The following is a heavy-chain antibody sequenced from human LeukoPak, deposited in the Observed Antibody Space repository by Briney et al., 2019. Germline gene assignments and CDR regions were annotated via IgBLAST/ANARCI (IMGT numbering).Heavy chain of an antibody. CDR2: IWDDGSYK. V-gene: IGHV3-33*03. J-gene: IGHJ4*02. CDR3: AKDVTTGTLALDY. D-gene: IGHD1-1*01. CDR1: GLTFSSYG. Sequence: PGRSLRLSCAASGLTFSSYGMHWVRQAPGKGLEWVAVIWDDGSYKYYAESVKGRFTISRDNSKNTLYLQMNSLRAEDTAVYYCAKDVTTGTLALDYWGQGILVTVSS.